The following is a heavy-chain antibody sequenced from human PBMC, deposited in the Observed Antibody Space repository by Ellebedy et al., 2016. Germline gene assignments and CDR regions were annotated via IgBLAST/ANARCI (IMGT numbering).Heavy chain of an antibody. J-gene: IGHJ6*02. CDR3: ARDRIAVALYYYYYGMDV. CDR2: ISGGADST. D-gene: IGHD6-19*01. Sequence: GGSLRLXXTASGFNFNTFFMSWVRQAPGEGLEWVSTISGGADSTFYADSVKGRFTISRDNAKNSLYLQMNSLRAEDTAVYYCARDRIAVALYYYYYGMDVWGQGTTVTVSS. CDR1: GFNFNTFF. V-gene: IGHV3-23*01.